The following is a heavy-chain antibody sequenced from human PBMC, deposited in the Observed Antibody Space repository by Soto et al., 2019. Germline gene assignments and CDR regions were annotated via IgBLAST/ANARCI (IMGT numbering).Heavy chain of an antibody. J-gene: IGHJ5*02. V-gene: IGHV3-11*01. CDR2: ISGSGGTI. Sequence: GGSLRLSCAASGFTFSDYYMSWIRQAPGKGPEWASSISGSGGTIYYADSVKGRFTISRDNAKNSLYLQMNSLRAEDTAVYYCARDSGSFWFDPWGXGTLXTVSS. D-gene: IGHD1-26*01. CDR1: GFTFSDYY. CDR3: ARDSGSFWFDP.